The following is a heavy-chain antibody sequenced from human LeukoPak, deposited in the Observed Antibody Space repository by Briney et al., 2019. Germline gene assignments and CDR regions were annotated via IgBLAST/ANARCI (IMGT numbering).Heavy chain of an antibody. V-gene: IGHV4-30-2*01. D-gene: IGHD6-13*01. CDR3: ARRIAAAGQDAFDI. CDR2: VSYNGQP. J-gene: IGHJ3*02. Sequence: PSQTLSLTCTVSGVSVRTMSSYWSWIRQPPGEGPQWIGYVSYNGQPYYMPSLRSRVTISVDRSKNQFSLKLSSVTAADTAVYYCARRIAAAGQDAFDIWGQGTMVTVSS. CDR1: GVSVRTMSSY.